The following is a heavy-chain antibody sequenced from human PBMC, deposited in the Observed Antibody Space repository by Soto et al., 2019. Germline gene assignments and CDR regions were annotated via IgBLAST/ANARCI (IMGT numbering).Heavy chain of an antibody. D-gene: IGHD1-20*01. V-gene: IGHV3-74*01. Sequence: EVQLVESGGDLVQPGGSLRLSCGSSGFTFGNYWMHWVRQTPGKGLVWVARISGDGRSTYYADSVKGRFTISRDNANSTLYLQMSSLRVEDTAVYFCVRDQPITFDPWGQGTQVTVSS. J-gene: IGHJ5*02. CDR2: ISGDGRST. CDR1: GFTFGNYW. CDR3: VRDQPITFDP.